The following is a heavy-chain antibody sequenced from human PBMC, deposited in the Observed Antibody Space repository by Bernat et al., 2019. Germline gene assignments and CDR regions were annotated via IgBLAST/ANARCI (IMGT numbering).Heavy chain of an antibody. CDR2: INTDGSDK. CDR3: ARDEPGSYYNY. V-gene: IGHV3-7*03. CDR1: GFTLSNYW. J-gene: IGHJ4*02. Sequence: EVQLVESGGGLVQPGGSLRLSCAASGFTLSNYWMTWVRQAPGKGLEWVANINTDGSDKYYVGSVKGRFTISRDNAKNSLYLQMDSLRVEDTAVYYCARDEPGSYYNYWGQGTLVTVSS. D-gene: IGHD1-26*01.